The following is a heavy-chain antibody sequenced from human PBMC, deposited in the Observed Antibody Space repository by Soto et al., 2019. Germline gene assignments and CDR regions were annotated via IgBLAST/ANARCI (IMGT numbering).Heavy chain of an antibody. J-gene: IGHJ3*02. CDR3: ARECHRDSSDYVAFDI. CDR1: GGSISSGGYY. V-gene: IGHV4-31*03. D-gene: IGHD3-22*01. Sequence: SETLSLTCTVSGGSISSGGYYWSWIRQHPGKGLEWIGYIYYSGSTYYNPSLKSRVTISVDTSKNQFSLKLSSVTAADTAVYNCARECHRDSSDYVAFDIWGQGTMVTVSS. CDR2: IYYSGST.